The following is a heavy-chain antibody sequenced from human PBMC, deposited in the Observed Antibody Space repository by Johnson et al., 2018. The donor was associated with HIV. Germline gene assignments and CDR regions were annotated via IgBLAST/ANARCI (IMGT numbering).Heavy chain of an antibody. V-gene: IGHV3-7*05. J-gene: IGHJ3*01. CDR3: ARDMGHRQLARDAFDV. D-gene: IGHD6-6*01. Sequence: MLLVESGGGLVQPGGSLRLSCAASGFTSSSYWMSWVRQAPGKGLEWVANINQDASEKSYVDSVKGRFTISRDNANNSMYLQISGLRADDAAVYYCARDMGHRQLARDAFDVGGQGTMVTVSS. CDR2: INQDASEK. CDR1: GFTSSSYW.